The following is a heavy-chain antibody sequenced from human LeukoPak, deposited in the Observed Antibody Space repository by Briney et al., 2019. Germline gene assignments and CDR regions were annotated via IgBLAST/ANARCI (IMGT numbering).Heavy chain of an antibody. CDR1: GETVSSGSYY. D-gene: IGHD6-6*01. CDR3: ARGPIAARYYYYYMDV. J-gene: IGHJ6*03. Sequence: SETLSLTCTVSGETVSSGSYYWSWIRQHPGKGLEWIGNIYYSGSTYYNPTLRSRVTISIDTSKNQFSLKMTSVTAADMAVYFCARGPIAARYYYYYMDVWGKGTTVTVSS. CDR2: IYYSGST. V-gene: IGHV4-31*03.